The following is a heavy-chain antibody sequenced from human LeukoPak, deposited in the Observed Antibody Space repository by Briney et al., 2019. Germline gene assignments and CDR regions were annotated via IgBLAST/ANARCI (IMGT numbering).Heavy chain of an antibody. CDR3: AKFTVFVWGSHRYFDY. CDR1: GFIFSSYA. V-gene: IGHV3-23*01. D-gene: IGHD3-16*02. Sequence: GGSLRLSCAASGFIFSSYAMSCVRQAPGKGLEWVSGISRSGGNTYYADSVRGRFIISRDNSKDTLYLQMNSLRAEDTAVYYCAKFTVFVWGSHRYFDYWGQGTLVTVSS. CDR2: ISRSGGNT. J-gene: IGHJ4*02.